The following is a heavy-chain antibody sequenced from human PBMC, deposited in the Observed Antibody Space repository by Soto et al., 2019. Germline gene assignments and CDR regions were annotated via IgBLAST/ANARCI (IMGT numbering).Heavy chain of an antibody. J-gene: IGHJ4*02. V-gene: IGHV1-69*06. CDR3: NRGSEYDFWIGYL. CDR1: GGTSTRDA. Sequence: QERLVQSGAEVRKPGSSVKVSCKVTGGTSTRDAINWVRQAPGQGLEWMGGIVPMFGTSKYAQKFQGRVTITADTSTKIAYMELRSLRSEDTGVYYCNRGSEYDFWIGYLWGQGTLVSVSS. CDR2: IVPMFGTS. D-gene: IGHD3-3*01.